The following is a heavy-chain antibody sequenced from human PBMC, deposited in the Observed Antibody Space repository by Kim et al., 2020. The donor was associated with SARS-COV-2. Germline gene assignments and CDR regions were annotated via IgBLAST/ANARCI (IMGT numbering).Heavy chain of an antibody. D-gene: IGHD3-22*01. CDR3: ARDVYYAGSGYYGGIFDY. CDR1: GYTFTSYT. V-gene: IGHV1-3*01. CDR2: INGGNGNT. Sequence: ASVKVSCKASGYTFTSYTIHWVRQAPGQRLEWMGWINGGNGNTKYSQKFQGRVTITRDTSASTAYMELSSLRSEDTAVYYCARDVYYAGSGYYGGIFDYWGQGTLVTVSS. J-gene: IGHJ4*02.